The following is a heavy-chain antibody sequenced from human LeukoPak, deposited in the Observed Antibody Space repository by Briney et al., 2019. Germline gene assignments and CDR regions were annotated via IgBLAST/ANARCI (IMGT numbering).Heavy chain of an antibody. V-gene: IGHV5-51*06. D-gene: IGHD3-22*01. CDR1: GYSFTSYW. Sequence: GEPLNFSCKASGYSFTSYWIGLVRQMPGKGLEWMGIIYPGDSDTRYSPSVQGQVTNSADKSISTAYLQWSSLKASDTAMYYCARSDYYDSSGYYNDYWGQGTLVTVSS. J-gene: IGHJ4*02. CDR2: IYPGDSDT. CDR3: ARSDYYDSSGYYNDY.